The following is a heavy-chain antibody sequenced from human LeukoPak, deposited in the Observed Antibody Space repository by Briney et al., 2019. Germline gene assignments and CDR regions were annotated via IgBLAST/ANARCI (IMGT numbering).Heavy chain of an antibody. Sequence: ASVKVSCKASGYTFTTYAMHWVRQAPGQRLEWMGWINSDNGNTKYSQKFQGRVTMTEDTSTDTAYMELSSLRSEDTAVYYCATYDYGDYERGPFDYWGQGTLVTVSS. CDR1: GYTFTTYA. CDR3: ATYDYGDYERGPFDY. J-gene: IGHJ4*02. CDR2: INSDNGNT. V-gene: IGHV1-3*04. D-gene: IGHD4-17*01.